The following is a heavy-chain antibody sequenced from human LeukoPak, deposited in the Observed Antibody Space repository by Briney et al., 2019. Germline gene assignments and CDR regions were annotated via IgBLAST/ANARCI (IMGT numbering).Heavy chain of an antibody. CDR1: GYTFTGYY. J-gene: IGHJ4*02. D-gene: IGHD4-17*01. Sequence: ASVKVSCKATGYTFTGYYMHWVRQAPGQGLEWMGWINPNSGGTNYAQKFQGRVAMTRDTSISTAYMELSRLRSDDTAVYYCARSLEVTTFDYWGQGTLVTVSS. V-gene: IGHV1-2*02. CDR3: ARSLEVTTFDY. CDR2: INPNSGGT.